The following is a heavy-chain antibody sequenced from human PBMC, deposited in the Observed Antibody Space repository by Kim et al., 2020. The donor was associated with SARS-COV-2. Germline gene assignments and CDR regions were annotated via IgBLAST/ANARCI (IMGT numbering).Heavy chain of an antibody. J-gene: IGHJ1*01. V-gene: IGHV4-34*01. Sequence: SETLSLTCAVYGGSFSGYYWSWIRQPPGKGLEWIGEINHSGSTNYNPSLKSRVTISVDTSKNQFSLKLSSVTAADTAVYYCARGSDDYSDNAEYFQHWGQGTLVTVSS. CDR1: GGSFSGYY. CDR3: ARGSDDYSDNAEYFQH. CDR2: INHSGST. D-gene: IGHD2-15*01.